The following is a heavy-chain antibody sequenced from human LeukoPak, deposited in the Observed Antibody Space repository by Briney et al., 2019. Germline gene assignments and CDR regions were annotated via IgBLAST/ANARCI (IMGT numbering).Heavy chain of an antibody. CDR1: GYTFTSYG. D-gene: IGHD6-19*01. V-gene: IGHV1-18*04. CDR3: ARQWVTLDY. CDR2: ISAYNGNT. J-gene: IGHJ4*02. Sequence: ASVKVSCKASGYTFTSYGISWVRQKPGQGLEWMGWISAYNGNTNYAQKLQGRVTMTPDTSTSTAYMELRSLRSDDAAVYYCARQWVTLDYWGQGTLVSVTS.